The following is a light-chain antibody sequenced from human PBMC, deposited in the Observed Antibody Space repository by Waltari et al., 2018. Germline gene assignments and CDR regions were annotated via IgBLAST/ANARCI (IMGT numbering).Light chain of an antibody. CDR2: DAS. CDR1: QSISRF. J-gene: IGKJ4*02. Sequence: EIMLTQSPGTLSLSPGERATLSCRASQSISRFLAWYQQKPGQAPRLLIYDASSRATGIPDRFRGSVSGTDVSVTSRRLEPDDISVYYCQKYESLPATFREGTKVEI. CDR3: QKYESLPAT. V-gene: IGKV3-20*01.